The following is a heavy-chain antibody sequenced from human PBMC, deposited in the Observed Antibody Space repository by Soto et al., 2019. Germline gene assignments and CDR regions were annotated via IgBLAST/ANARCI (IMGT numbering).Heavy chain of an antibody. D-gene: IGHD6-13*01. CDR2: IYYSGST. CDR3: VRWPQLVLRFDY. V-gene: IGHV4-31*01. J-gene: IGHJ4*02. CDR1: GGSISSGGYY. Sequence: QVQLQESGPGLVKPSQTLSLTCTVSGGSISSGGYYWSWIRQHPGKGLEWIGYIYYSGSTSYNPSLKSPVTISVDPSMSPFSLELSSATAAHRAVYYCVRWPQLVLRFDYWGQGTLVTVSS.